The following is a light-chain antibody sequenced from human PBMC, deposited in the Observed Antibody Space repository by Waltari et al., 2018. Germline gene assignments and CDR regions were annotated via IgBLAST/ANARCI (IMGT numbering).Light chain of an antibody. CDR1: QSVSSK. V-gene: IGKV3-15*01. Sequence: EIVMTQSPATLSVSPGERATLSCRASQSVSSKLAWYQQKAGQAPRLLIDGASNRATGIPARFSGSGSGTVCTLAISSLQPEDSAVYYCQQYDNSPPWTFGQGTKVEIK. J-gene: IGKJ1*01. CDR2: GAS. CDR3: QQYDNSPPWT.